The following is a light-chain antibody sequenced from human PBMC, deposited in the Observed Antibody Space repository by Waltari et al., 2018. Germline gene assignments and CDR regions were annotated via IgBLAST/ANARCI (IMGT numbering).Light chain of an antibody. CDR1: QDISDS. J-gene: IGKJ4*01. CDR3: QQYDNLPLT. V-gene: IGKV1-33*01. Sequence: DIQMTQSPSSLSASVGDRVTITCQASQDISDSLNWRQQKPGNAPKLLIFDASNLETGVPSRFSGSGSGTDFTFTISSLQPEDIATYYCQQYDNLPLTFGGGTKVEI. CDR2: DAS.